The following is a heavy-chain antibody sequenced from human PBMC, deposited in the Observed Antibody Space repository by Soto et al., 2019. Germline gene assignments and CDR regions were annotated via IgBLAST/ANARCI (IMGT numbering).Heavy chain of an antibody. J-gene: IGHJ4*02. V-gene: IGHV1-69*12. D-gene: IGHD4-17*01. CDR1: GGTFSSYA. Sequence: QVQLVQSGAEVKKPGSSVKVSCKASGGTFSSYAISWVRQAPGQGLEWMGGIIPIFGTANYAQKFQGRVTITADESTSTAYMELSSLRSDDTAVYYCARDEGHNDYGDPGTVYWGQGTLVTVSS. CDR2: IIPIFGTA. CDR3: ARDEGHNDYGDPGTVY.